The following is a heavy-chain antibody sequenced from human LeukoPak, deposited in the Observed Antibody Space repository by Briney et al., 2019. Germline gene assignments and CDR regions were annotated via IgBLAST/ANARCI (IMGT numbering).Heavy chain of an antibody. CDR2: ISSGSNTI. V-gene: IGHV3-48*01. CDR1: GCIFSTYS. J-gene: IGHJ6*03. Sequence: GGSLRLSCAASGCIFSTYSMNWVRQAPGKGLEWVSYISSGSNTIYYADSVKGRFTISRDNAENTLYLQMNSLGAEDTAVYYCARDDHYNYYYMDVWGKGTTVTVSS. CDR3: ARDDHYNYYYMDV.